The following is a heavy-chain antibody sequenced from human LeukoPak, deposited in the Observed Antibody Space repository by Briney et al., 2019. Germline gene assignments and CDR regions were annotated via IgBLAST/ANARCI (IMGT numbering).Heavy chain of an antibody. Sequence: GGSLRLSCAASGFTFSSYWMSWVRQASGKGLEWVANIKQDGSEKYYVDSVKGRFTISRDNAKNSLYLQMNSLRAEDTAVYYCARDWFGYGTFYYYYYGMDVWGQGTTVTVSS. V-gene: IGHV3-7*01. CDR3: ARDWFGYGTFYYYYYGMDV. J-gene: IGHJ6*02. CDR1: GFTFSSYW. D-gene: IGHD3-10*01. CDR2: IKQDGSEK.